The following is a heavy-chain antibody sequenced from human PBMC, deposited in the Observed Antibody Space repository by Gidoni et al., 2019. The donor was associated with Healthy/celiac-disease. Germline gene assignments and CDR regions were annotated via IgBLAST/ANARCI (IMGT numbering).Heavy chain of an antibody. D-gene: IGHD6-6*01. CDR3: ARELAARPVYFDY. Sequence: QVQLQESGPGLVKPSPPLSLTCTVSGGSISSGDYYWSWIRQPPWKGLEWIGYIYYSGITYYNPSLNSRVTIAVDTSKNQFSLKLSSVTAADTAVYYCARELAARPVYFDYWGQGTLVTVSS. V-gene: IGHV4-30-4*01. CDR2: IYYSGIT. J-gene: IGHJ4*02. CDR1: GGSISSGDYY.